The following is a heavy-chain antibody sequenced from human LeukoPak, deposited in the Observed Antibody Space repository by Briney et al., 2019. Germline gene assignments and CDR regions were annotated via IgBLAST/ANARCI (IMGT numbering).Heavy chain of an antibody. CDR1: GGSFSGNY. Sequence: SETLSLTCAVYGGSFSGNYWSWIRQPPGKGLDWIGYIYYTGSTHSNPSLKSRVTISVVTSKNQFSLKLTSVTAADTAVYYCAQIRPSTYYDSSGSFDYWGQGTLATVSS. D-gene: IGHD3-22*01. V-gene: IGHV4-59*08. CDR3: AQIRPSTYYDSSGSFDY. CDR2: IYYTGST. J-gene: IGHJ4*02.